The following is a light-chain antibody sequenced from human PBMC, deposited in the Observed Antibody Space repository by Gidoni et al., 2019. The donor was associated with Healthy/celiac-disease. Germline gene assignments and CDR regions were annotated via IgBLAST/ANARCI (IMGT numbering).Light chain of an antibody. J-gene: IGKJ4*01. CDR3: QQRSNWPPVLT. V-gene: IGKV3-11*01. Sequence: EIVLTQSPATLSLSPGERATLFCRASQSVSSYLAWYQQQPGQAPRLLIYDASNRATGIPARFSGSGSGTDFTLTISSLEPEDFAVYYCQQRSNWPPVLTFGGGTKVEIK. CDR2: DAS. CDR1: QSVSSY.